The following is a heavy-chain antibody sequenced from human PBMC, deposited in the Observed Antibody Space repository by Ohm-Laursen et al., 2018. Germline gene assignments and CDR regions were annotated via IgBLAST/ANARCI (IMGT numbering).Heavy chain of an antibody. Sequence: SLRLSWAASGFTFSSYAMSWVRQAPGKGLEWVSGISGRGRNTYYAESVKGRFTISRDNSKNSLYLQMNSLRVEDTAVYYCAKVEESGSHWYFDLWGRGTLVTVSS. V-gene: IGHV3-23*01. CDR2: ISGRGRNT. CDR3: AKVEESGSHWYFDL. J-gene: IGHJ2*01. CDR1: GFTFSSYA. D-gene: IGHD3-3*01.